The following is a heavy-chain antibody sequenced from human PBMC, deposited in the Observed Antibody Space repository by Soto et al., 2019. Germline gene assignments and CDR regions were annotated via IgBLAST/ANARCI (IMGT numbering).Heavy chain of an antibody. D-gene: IGHD6-19*01. V-gene: IGHV3-23*04. J-gene: IGHJ4*02. CDR1: GFTFSNYG. CDR3: AKDRGEGAVAVPYYSDD. Sequence: EVQLVESGGGLVQPGGSLRLSCAASGFTFSNYGMSWVRQAPGKGLEWVSSISGNGGTTYYADSVKGRFIISRDNSKNTLYLQMNSLRAEDTAVYYCAKDRGEGAVAVPYYSDDWGQGTLVTVSS. CDR2: ISGNGGTT.